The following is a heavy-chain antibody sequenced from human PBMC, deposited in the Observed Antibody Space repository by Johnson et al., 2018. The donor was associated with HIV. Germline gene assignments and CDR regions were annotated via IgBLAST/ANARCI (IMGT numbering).Heavy chain of an antibody. J-gene: IGHJ3*02. CDR2: IRYDGSNK. Sequence: QVQLVESGGGVVQPGRSLRLSCAASGFTFSSYGMHWVRQAPGKGLEWVAFIRYDGSNKYYADSVKGRFTISRDNSKNTLYLQMNSLRAEDTAVSDCAKLLREMATSQAFDIWGQGTMVTVSS. D-gene: IGHD5-24*01. CDR1: GFTFSSYG. CDR3: AKLLREMATSQAFDI. V-gene: IGHV3-30*02.